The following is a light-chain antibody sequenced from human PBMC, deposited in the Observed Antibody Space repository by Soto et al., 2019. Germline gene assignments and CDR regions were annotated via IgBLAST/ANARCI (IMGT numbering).Light chain of an antibody. CDR1: QNINNW. V-gene: IGKV1-5*01. CDR3: QHMRT. Sequence: DIQMTQSPSTLSASIGDRVTITCRASQNINNWIAWYQQKPGKAPKFLIYDASTLESGVPSRFSGSGFGTEFSLTISSLQPDDFGGYYCQHMRTFGQGTKVDIK. CDR2: DAS. J-gene: IGKJ1*01.